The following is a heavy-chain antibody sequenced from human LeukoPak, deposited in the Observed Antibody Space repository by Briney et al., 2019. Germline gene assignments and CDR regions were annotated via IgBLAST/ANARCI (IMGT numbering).Heavy chain of an antibody. Sequence: GGSLRLSCAASGFTVSTNYMSWVRQAPGKGLEWVSLIYSGGSTYYADSVKGRFTISRDNSKNTLYLQMNSLRAEDTAVYYCAKGDYYDSSGSLDYWGQGTLVTVSS. CDR2: IYSGGST. CDR1: GFTVSTNY. D-gene: IGHD3-22*01. J-gene: IGHJ4*02. V-gene: IGHV3-53*01. CDR3: AKGDYYDSSGSLDY.